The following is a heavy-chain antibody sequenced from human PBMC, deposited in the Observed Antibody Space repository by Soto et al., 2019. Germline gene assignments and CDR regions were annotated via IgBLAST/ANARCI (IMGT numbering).Heavy chain of an antibody. D-gene: IGHD1-26*01. CDR2: IIPIFGPA. V-gene: IGHV1-69*13. J-gene: IGHJ6*02. CDR3: ARDLVGANSGGYYYGMDV. CDR1: VGTFSSHS. Sequence: SVKVCCKSSVGTFSSHSINWVRQAPGQGLEWMGGIIPIFGPANFAKKFQGRVTITADESTTTAYMELSSLTSEDTAVYYCARDLVGANSGGYYYGMDVWGQGTTVTVSS.